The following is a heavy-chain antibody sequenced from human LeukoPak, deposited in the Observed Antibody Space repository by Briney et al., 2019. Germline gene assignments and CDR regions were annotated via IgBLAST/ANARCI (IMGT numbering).Heavy chain of an antibody. D-gene: IGHD2-2*01. Sequence: GGSLKLSCAASGNYWMHWVRQAPGKGLVWVSHINSDGSWTGYADSVKGRFTISKDNAKNTVYLQMNNLRAEDTAVYYCVSFYETYWGRGTLVTVSS. CDR3: VSFYETY. CDR1: GNYW. CDR2: INSDGSWT. J-gene: IGHJ4*02. V-gene: IGHV3-74*01.